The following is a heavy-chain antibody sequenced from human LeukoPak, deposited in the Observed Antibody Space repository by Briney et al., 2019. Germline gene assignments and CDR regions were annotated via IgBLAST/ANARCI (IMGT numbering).Heavy chain of an antibody. Sequence: PGGSLRLSCAASGFTFSSYEMNWVRQAPGKGLEWVSYISSSGSTIYYADSVKGRFTISRDNAKNSLYLQMNSLRAEDTAVYYCAREGTPGYIVGANDYWGQGTLVTVSS. D-gene: IGHD1-26*01. J-gene: IGHJ4*02. V-gene: IGHV3-48*03. CDR2: ISSSGSTI. CDR1: GFTFSSYE. CDR3: AREGTPGYIVGANDY.